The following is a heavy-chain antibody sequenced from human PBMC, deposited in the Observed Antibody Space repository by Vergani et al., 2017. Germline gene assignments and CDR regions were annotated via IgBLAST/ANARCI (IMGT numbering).Heavy chain of an antibody. CDR3: TRDPNGSGTTVDY. CDR1: GFTFGDYA. V-gene: IGHV3-49*04. D-gene: IGHD3-10*01. Sequence: EVQLVESGGGLVQPGRSLRLSCTASGFTFGDYAMSWVRQAPGRGLEWVGFIRSKAYGGTTEYAASVKGRFTISRDDFKSIAYLQMNSLKTEDTAVYYCTRDPNGSGTTVDYWGQGTLVTVSS. J-gene: IGHJ4*02. CDR2: IRSKAYGGTT.